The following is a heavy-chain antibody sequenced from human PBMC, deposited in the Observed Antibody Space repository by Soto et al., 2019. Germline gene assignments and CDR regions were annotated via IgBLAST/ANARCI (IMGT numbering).Heavy chain of an antibody. V-gene: IGHV3-23*01. CDR3: EKSKCSGGSCYSKDDAFDI. CDR2: ISGSGGST. Sequence: EVQLLESGGGLVQPGGSLRLSCAASGFTFSSYAMSWVRQAPGKGLEWVSAISGSGGSTYYADSVKGRFTISRDNSKNTLYLQMTSLRAEDTAVYYGEKSKCSGGSCYSKDDAFDIWGQGTMVTVSS. J-gene: IGHJ3*02. D-gene: IGHD2-15*01. CDR1: GFTFSSYA.